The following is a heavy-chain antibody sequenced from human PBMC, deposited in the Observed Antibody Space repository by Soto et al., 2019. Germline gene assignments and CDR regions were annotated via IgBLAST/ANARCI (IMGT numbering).Heavy chain of an antibody. D-gene: IGHD2-15*01. Sequence: QVQLVESGGGVVQPGRSPRLSCAASGFTFSSYGMHWVRQAPGKGLEWVAVISYDGSNKYYADSVKGRFTISRDNSKNTLYLQMNSLRAEDTAVYYCAKLRGWSPGMDVWGQGTTVTVSS. CDR1: GFTFSSYG. J-gene: IGHJ6*02. V-gene: IGHV3-30*18. CDR2: ISYDGSNK. CDR3: AKLRGWSPGMDV.